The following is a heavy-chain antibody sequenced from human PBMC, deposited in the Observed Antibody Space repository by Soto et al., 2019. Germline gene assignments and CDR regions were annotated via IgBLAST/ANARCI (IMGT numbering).Heavy chain of an antibody. CDR1: GFTFRSYA. Sequence: PGGSLRLSCAASGFTFRSYALSWVRQAPGKGLEWVSTMSGSGGYTYYADSVEGRFAISRDNSKNTLYLQMADLRAEDTAVYYCATFRFCTSTSCYGREGGFWGQGTLVTVS. CDR2: MSGSGGYT. V-gene: IGHV3-23*01. J-gene: IGHJ4*02. CDR3: ATFRFCTSTSCYGREGGF. D-gene: IGHD2-2*01.